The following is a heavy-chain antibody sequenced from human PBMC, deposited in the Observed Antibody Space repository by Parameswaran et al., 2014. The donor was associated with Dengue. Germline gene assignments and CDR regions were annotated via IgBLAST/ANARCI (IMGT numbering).Heavy chain of an antibody. J-gene: IGHJ5*02. V-gene: IGHV3-30*04. CDR3: ARDLLNYYDIPSGFLNWFDP. D-gene: IGHD3-22*01. CDR2: ISYDGSNK. Sequence: WIRHPREGLEWVAVISYDGSNKYYADSVKGRFTISRDNSKNTLYLQMNSLRAEDTAVYYCARDLLNYYDIPSGFLNWFDPWGQGTLVTVSS.